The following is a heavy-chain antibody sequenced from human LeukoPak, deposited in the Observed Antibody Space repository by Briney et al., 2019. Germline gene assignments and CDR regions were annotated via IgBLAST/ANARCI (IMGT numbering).Heavy chain of an antibody. D-gene: IGHD6-19*01. CDR3: ARGPSEGSSGWYETGYYFDY. V-gene: IGHV4-34*01. Sequence: SETLSLTCAVYGGSFSGYYWSWIRQPPGKGLEWIGEINHSGSTNYIPSLKSRVTISVDTSKNQFSLKLSSVTAADTAVYYCARGPSEGSSGWYETGYYFDYWGQGTLVTVSS. CDR1: GGSFSGYY. J-gene: IGHJ4*02. CDR2: INHSGST.